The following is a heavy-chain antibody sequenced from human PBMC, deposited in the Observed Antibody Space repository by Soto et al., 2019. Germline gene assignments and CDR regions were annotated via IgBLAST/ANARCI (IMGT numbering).Heavy chain of an antibody. CDR2: ISYDGSNK. CDR3: ARDRYYGSEGYYYYYYGMDV. V-gene: IGHV3-30-3*01. J-gene: IGHJ6*02. CDR1: GFTFSSYA. Sequence: GGSLRLSCAASGFTFSSYAMHWVRQAPGKGLEWVAVISYDGSNKYYADSVKGRFTISRDNSKNTLYLQMNSLRAEDTAVYYCARDRYYGSEGYYYYYYGMDVWGQGTTVTVSS. D-gene: IGHD3-10*01.